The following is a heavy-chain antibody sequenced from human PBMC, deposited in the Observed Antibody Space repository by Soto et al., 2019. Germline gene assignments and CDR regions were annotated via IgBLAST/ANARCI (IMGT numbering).Heavy chain of an antibody. Sequence: ASVKVSCKVSGYTLTELSMHWVRQAPGKGLEWMGGFDPEDGETIYAQKFQGRVTMTEDTSTDTAYMELSSLRSEDTAVYYCATDLGMTGTHRFDPWGQGTLVTVSS. CDR3: ATDLGMTGTHRFDP. CDR2: FDPEDGET. D-gene: IGHD1-20*01. J-gene: IGHJ5*02. V-gene: IGHV1-24*01. CDR1: GYTLTELS.